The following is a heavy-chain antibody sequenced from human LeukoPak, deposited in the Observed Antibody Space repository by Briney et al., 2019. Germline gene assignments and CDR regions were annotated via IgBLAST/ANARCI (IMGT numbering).Heavy chain of an antibody. CDR1: GGSIGSSSYY. D-gene: IGHD1-26*01. Sequence: SETLSLTCTVSGGSIGSSSYYRGWIRQPPGKGLNWIGSIYYSGSTYYNPSLKSRVTISVDTSKNQFSLKLSSVTAADTAVYYCARVRRELLGLDYWGQGTLVTVSS. CDR3: ARVRRELLGLDY. V-gene: IGHV4-39*07. CDR2: IYYSGST. J-gene: IGHJ4*02.